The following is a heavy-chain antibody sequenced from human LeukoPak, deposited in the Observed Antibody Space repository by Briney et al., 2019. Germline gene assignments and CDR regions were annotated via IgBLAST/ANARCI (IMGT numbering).Heavy chain of an antibody. CDR1: GDFITGSTYY. Sequence: SETLSLTYTVSGDFITGSTYYWGWIRQPPGKGLEWIGSMYYSGSTYSNPSLRSRVTMSADTSKNQFSLNLKSVTAADTAVYYCARQYYDSTGYYYFDYWGQGTLVTVSS. D-gene: IGHD3-22*01. CDR3: ARQYYDSTGYYYFDY. CDR2: MYYSGST. J-gene: IGHJ4*02. V-gene: IGHV4-39*01.